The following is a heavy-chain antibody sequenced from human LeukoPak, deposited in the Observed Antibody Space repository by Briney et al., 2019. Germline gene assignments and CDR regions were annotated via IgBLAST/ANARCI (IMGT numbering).Heavy chain of an antibody. CDR1: GYTFTSYA. V-gene: IGHV7-4-1*02. Sequence: ASVKVSCKASGYTFTSYAMNWVRQAPGQGLEWTGWINTNTGNPTYAQGFTGRFVFSLDTSVSTAYLQISSLKAEDTAVYYCARDAGEFHYYYDSSGYYPSDYWGQGTLVTVSS. CDR3: ARDAGEFHYYYDSSGYYPSDY. J-gene: IGHJ4*02. D-gene: IGHD3-22*01. CDR2: INTNTGNP.